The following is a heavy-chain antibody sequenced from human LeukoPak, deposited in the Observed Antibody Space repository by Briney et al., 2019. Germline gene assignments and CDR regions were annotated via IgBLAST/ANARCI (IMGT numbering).Heavy chain of an antibody. D-gene: IGHD3-3*01. J-gene: IGHJ6*03. Sequence: ASVKVSCKASGYTFTGYYMHWVRQAPGQGLEWMGWINPYSGGTNYAQKFQGRVTRTRDTSISTAYMELSRLRSDDTVVYYCASMAFSDPRYYDFWSGQRDYYYYYMDVWGKGTTVTVSS. CDR3: ASMAFSDPRYYDFWSGQRDYYYYYMDV. V-gene: IGHV1-2*01. CDR2: INPYSGGT. CDR1: GYTFTGYY.